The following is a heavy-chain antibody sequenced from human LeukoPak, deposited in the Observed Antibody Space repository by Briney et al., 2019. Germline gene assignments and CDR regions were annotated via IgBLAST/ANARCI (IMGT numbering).Heavy chain of an antibody. D-gene: IGHD3-22*01. CDR2: ISAYNGNT. CDR3: ARDGTPYYYDSSGSPGPPSDDAFDI. V-gene: IGHV1-18*01. J-gene: IGHJ3*02. Sequence: GASVKVSCKASGYTFTSYGISWVRQAPGQGREWMGWISAYNGNTNYAQKLQGRVTMTTHTSTSTAYMELRSLRSDDTAVYYCARDGTPYYYDSSGSPGPPSDDAFDIWGQGTMVSVSS. CDR1: GYTFTSYG.